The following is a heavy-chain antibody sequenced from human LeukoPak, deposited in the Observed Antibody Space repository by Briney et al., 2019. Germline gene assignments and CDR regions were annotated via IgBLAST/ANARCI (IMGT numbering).Heavy chain of an antibody. D-gene: IGHD2-15*01. CDR2: IYYSGST. J-gene: IGHJ4*02. CDR3: ARGRVGSWYYFDY. Sequence: SETLSLTCTVSGGSISSYSWSWIRQHPGKGLEWIGYIYYSGSTYYNPSLKSRVTISVDTSKNQFSLKLSSVTAADTAVYYCARGRVGSWYYFDYWGQGTLVTVSS. CDR1: GGSISSYS. V-gene: IGHV4-59*06.